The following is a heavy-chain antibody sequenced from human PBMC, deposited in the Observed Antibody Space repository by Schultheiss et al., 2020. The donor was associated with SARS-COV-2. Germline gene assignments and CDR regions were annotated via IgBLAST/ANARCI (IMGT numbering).Heavy chain of an antibody. D-gene: IGHD2-15*01. J-gene: IGHJ4*02. CDR2: ISYDGSNK. CDR3: ARPFSVMVAALWYFDY. Sequence: GGSLRLSCAASGFTFSSYAMHWVRQAPGKGLEWVAVISYDGSNKYYADSVKGRFTISRDNSKDTLYLQVNGLRAEDTAVYYCARPFSVMVAALWYFDYWGQGTLVTVSS. V-gene: IGHV3-30*04. CDR1: GFTFSSYA.